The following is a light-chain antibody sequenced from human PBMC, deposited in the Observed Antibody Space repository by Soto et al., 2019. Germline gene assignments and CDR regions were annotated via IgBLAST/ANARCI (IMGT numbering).Light chain of an antibody. CDR2: AAS. J-gene: IGKJ1*01. V-gene: IGKV1-8*01. CDR1: QGISRY. Sequence: IPMPQSPSSFSPHTEARVTITSRASQGISRYLAWYQQKPGKAPKFLIEAASTLQSGVPSRFSGRGAGTDFTLTSSCLQSEDFATYFCQQYYSYLRTCGQGTKVEIK. CDR3: QQYYSYLRT.